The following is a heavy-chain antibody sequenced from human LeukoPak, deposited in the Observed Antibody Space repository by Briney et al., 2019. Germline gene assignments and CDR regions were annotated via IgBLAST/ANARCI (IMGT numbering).Heavy chain of an antibody. V-gene: IGHV3-30-3*01. CDR1: GFTFSSYA. D-gene: IGHD6-13*01. Sequence: GGSLRLSCAASGFTFSSYAMLWVRQAPGKGLEWVAVISYDGSNKYYADSVKGRFTISRDNSKNTLYLQMNSLRAEDTAVYYCARSIAAAGPDYYYGMDVWGQGTTVTVSS. CDR3: ARSIAAAGPDYYYGMDV. J-gene: IGHJ6*02. CDR2: ISYDGSNK.